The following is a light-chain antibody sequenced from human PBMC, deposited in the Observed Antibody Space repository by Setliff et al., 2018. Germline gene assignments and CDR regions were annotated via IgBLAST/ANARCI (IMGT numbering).Light chain of an antibody. V-gene: IGLV2-14*01. Sequence: SVLTQPASVSWSPGQSITISCAGTSSDVGTYTHVSWYLQYPGKAPKLMISEVSNRPSGVSYRFSGSKSGNTASLNISGLQAEDEADYYCQSYDTILHVVVFGTGTKVTVL. CDR2: EVS. CDR3: QSYDTILHVVV. J-gene: IGLJ1*01. CDR1: SSDVGTYTH.